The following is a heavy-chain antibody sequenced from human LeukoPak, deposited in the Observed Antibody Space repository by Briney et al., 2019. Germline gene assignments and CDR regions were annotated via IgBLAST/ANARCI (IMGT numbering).Heavy chain of an antibody. J-gene: IGHJ4*02. CDR3: ARSIASMYSSGWYYFDY. Sequence: QPGGSLRLSCAASGFTVSSNYMSWVRQAPGKGLEWVSVIYSGGSTYYADSVKGRFTISRDNSKNTLYLQMNSLRAEDTAVYYCARSIASMYSSGWYYFDYWGQGTLVTVSS. D-gene: IGHD6-19*01. V-gene: IGHV3-53*01. CDR1: GFTVSSNY. CDR2: IYSGGST.